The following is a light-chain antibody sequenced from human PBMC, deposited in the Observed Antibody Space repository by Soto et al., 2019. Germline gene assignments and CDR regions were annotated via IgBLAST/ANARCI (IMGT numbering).Light chain of an antibody. V-gene: IGKV3-11*01. CDR1: QSVSSY. CDR2: DAS. J-gene: IGKJ1*01. Sequence: EIVLTQSPATLSLSPGERATLSCRASQSVSSYLAWYQQKHGQAPRLLIYDASNRATGIPARFSGSGSGTDLTITISSLEPEDFEVYYCQQRSNWPGTFGQGTKVDIK. CDR3: QQRSNWPGT.